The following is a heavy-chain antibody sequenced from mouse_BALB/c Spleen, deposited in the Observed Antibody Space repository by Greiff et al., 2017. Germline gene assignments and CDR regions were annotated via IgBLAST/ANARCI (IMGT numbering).Heavy chain of an antibody. CDR1: GFTFTDYY. CDR3: ARPYYYGSSYGY. D-gene: IGHD1-1*01. Sequence: EVQLVESGGGLVQPGGSLRLSCATSGFTFTDYYMSWVRQPPGKALEWLGFIRNKANGYTTEYSASVKGRFTISRDNSQSILYLQMNTLRAEDSATYYCARPYYYGSSYGYWGQGTTLTGSS. V-gene: IGHV7-3*02. CDR2: IRNKANGYTT. J-gene: IGHJ2*01.